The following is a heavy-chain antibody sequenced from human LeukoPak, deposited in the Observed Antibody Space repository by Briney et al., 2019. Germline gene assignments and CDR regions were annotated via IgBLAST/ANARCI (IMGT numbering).Heavy chain of an antibody. D-gene: IGHD3-22*01. V-gene: IGHV4-59*08. Sequence: PSETLSLTCTVSGGSISSYYWSWIRQPPGKGLEWVGSIYYSGSTNYNPSLKSRVTISVDTSKNQFSLKLSSVTAADTAVYYCARFQTYYYDSRPPVAFDIWGQGTMVTVSS. J-gene: IGHJ3*02. CDR2: IYYSGST. CDR3: ARFQTYYYDSRPPVAFDI. CDR1: GGSISSYY.